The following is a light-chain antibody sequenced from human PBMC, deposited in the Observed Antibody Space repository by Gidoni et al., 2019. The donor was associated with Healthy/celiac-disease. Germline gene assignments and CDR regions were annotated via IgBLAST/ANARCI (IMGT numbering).Light chain of an antibody. CDR1: SSNIGSNT. V-gene: IGLV1-44*01. Sequence: QSVLPPPPSASGTPGQRVTISCSGSSSNIGSNTVNWYQQPPGTAPKLLIYSNNQRPSGVPDRFSGSKSGTSASLAISGLQSEDEADYYCAAWDDSLNGWVFGGGTKLTVL. CDR2: SNN. CDR3: AAWDDSLNGWV. J-gene: IGLJ3*02.